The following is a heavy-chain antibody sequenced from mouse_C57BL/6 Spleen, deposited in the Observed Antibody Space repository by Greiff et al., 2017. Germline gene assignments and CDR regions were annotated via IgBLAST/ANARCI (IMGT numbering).Heavy chain of an antibody. CDR3: AREWGDY. V-gene: IGHV1-82*01. J-gene: IGHJ2*01. D-gene: IGHD1-3*01. CDR1: GYAFSSSW. CDR2: IYPGDGDT. Sequence: QVQLQQSGPELVKPGASVKISCKASGYAFSSSWMNWVKQRPGKGFEWIGRIYPGDGDTNYNGKFKGKATLTADKSSSTAYMQLSSLTSEDSAVYFCAREWGDYWGQGTTLTVSS.